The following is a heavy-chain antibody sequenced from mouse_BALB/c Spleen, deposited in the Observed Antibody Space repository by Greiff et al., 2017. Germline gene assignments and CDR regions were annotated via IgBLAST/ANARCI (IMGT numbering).Heavy chain of an antibody. J-gene: IGHJ2*01. CDR3: ARGRVYYYGCDY. CDR1: GYTFTSYW. V-gene: IGHV1S81*02. Sequence: QVQLKQPGAELVKPGASVKLSCKASGYTFTSYWMHWVKQRPGQGLEWIGEINPSNGRPNYTEKFKSKATLTLDKSSIPAYMQLISLTSEDSAVYYCARGRVYYYGCDYWGQGTTLTVSS. CDR2: INPSNGRP. D-gene: IGHD1-1*01.